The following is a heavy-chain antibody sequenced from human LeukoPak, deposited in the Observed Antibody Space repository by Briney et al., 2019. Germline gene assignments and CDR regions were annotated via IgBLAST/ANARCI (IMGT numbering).Heavy chain of an antibody. V-gene: IGHV3-30*03. CDR1: GFTLDTYG. J-gene: IGHJ4*02. D-gene: IGHD3-22*01. CDR2: ISYDGNNE. Sequence: GGSLRLSCAASGFTLDTYGMHWVRQAPGKGLEWVAVISYDGNNENYVDSVKGRFTISRDNSKNTLYLQMNSLRAEDTAVYYCATRSIYYYYFDYWGQGTLVTVSS. CDR3: ATRSIYYYYFDY.